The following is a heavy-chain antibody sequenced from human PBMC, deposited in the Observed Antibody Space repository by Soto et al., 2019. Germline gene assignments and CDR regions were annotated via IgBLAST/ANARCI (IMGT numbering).Heavy chain of an antibody. V-gene: IGHV2-5*02. J-gene: IGHJ5*02. Sequence: QITLKESGPPLVKPTQTLTLTCTFSGFSLSTSGVGVGWIRQPPGKALEWLALIYWEDDKRYSPSLKSRLTITKDTSKNQVVLTMTTMDPVDTATYYCAHSTGPDIVVVVAATGVDNWFDPWGQGTLVTVSS. CDR3: AHSTGPDIVVVVAATGVDNWFDP. CDR2: IYWEDDK. CDR1: GFSLSTSGVG. D-gene: IGHD2-15*01.